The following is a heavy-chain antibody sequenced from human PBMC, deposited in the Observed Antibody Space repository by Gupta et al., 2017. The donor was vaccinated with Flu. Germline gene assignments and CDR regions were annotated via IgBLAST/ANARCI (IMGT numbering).Heavy chain of an antibody. CDR3: ARQPRVATTPSFY. Sequence: QLQLQESGPGLVKPSETLSLTCTVSGGSISSSSYYWGWIRQPPGKGLEWIGSIYYSGSTYYNPSLKSRVTISVDTSKNQFSLKLSSVTAADTAVYYCARQPRVATTPSFYWGQGTLVTVSS. D-gene: IGHD5-12*01. CDR1: GGSISSSSYY. J-gene: IGHJ4*02. CDR2: IYYSGST. V-gene: IGHV4-39*01.